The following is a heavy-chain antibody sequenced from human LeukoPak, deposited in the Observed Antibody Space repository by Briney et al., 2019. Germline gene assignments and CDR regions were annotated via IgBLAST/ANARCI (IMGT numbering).Heavy chain of an antibody. Sequence: EASVKVSCKASGYTFTSYGISWVRQAPGQGLEWMGWISAYNGNTNYAQKLQGRVTMTTDTSTSTAYMELRSLRSEDTAVYYCARDLRVAATAAGWFDPWGQGTLVTVSS. CDR2: ISAYNGNT. V-gene: IGHV1-18*01. CDR1: GYTFTSYG. D-gene: IGHD2-15*01. CDR3: ARDLRVAATAAGWFDP. J-gene: IGHJ5*02.